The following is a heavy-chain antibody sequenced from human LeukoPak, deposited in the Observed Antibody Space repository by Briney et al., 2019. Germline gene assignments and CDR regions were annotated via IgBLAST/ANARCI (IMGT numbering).Heavy chain of an antibody. CDR2: IIPILGIA. V-gene: IGHV1-69*04. D-gene: IGHD6-13*01. Sequence: ASVKVSCKASGGTFSSYAISWVRQAPGQGLEWMGRIIPILGIANYAQKFQGRVTITADKSTSTAYMELSSLRSEDTAVYYCARDSTIAAATLFDPWGQGTLVTVSS. CDR3: ARDSTIAAATLFDP. J-gene: IGHJ5*02. CDR1: GGTFSSYA.